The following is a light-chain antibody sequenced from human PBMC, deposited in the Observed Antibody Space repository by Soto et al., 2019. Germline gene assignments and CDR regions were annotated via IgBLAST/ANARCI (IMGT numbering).Light chain of an antibody. Sequence: EIVMTQSPATLSASPGEGITLSCWASQSVSDRVVWYQQKSGQAPSLLIYAASTRAAGVPARFSGSGSGTEFTLTISSLQSEDFAVYFCQQYADWPKTFGQGTKVDI. CDR2: AAS. V-gene: IGKV3-15*01. J-gene: IGKJ1*01. CDR1: QSVSDR. CDR3: QQYADWPKT.